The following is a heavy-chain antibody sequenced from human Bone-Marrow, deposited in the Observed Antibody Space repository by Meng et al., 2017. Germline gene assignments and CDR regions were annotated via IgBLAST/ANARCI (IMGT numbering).Heavy chain of an antibody. D-gene: IGHD6-13*01. J-gene: IGHJ4*02. V-gene: IGHV3-15*04. Sequence: GESLKISCVASGLSFTDAWMSWVRQAPGKGLEWVGRIETNSDGGTTDYAAPVKSRFTISRDDSKNTLYLQMNSLINEDTAVYFCATGAAAADHWGQGTLVTVSS. CDR3: ATGAAAADH. CDR1: GLSFTDAW. CDR2: IETNSDGGTT.